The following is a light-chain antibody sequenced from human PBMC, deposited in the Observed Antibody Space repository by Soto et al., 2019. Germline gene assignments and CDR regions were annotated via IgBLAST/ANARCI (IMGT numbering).Light chain of an antibody. Sequence: QSALTQPASVSGASGKTVPILCPGNSSDVGGYNYVSWYQQHPGKAPKLMIYDVSNRPSGVSNRFSGSKSGNTASLTISGLQAEDEADYYCSSYTSSSTYVFGTGTKVTVL. CDR1: SSDVGGYNY. CDR2: DVS. J-gene: IGLJ1*01. CDR3: SSYTSSSTYV. V-gene: IGLV2-14*01.